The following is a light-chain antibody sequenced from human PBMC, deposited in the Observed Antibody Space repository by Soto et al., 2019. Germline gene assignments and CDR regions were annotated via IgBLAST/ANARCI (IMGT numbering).Light chain of an antibody. CDR3: QQYGSSIWT. CDR2: AAS. J-gene: IGKJ1*01. CDR1: QSVRSNY. Sequence: EIVLTQSPGTLSLSPGERATLSCRASQSVRSNYLAWYQQKPDQAPRLLIYAASSRATGIPDRFSGSGSGTDFTLTISRLEPEDFAVYYCQQYGSSIWTFGQGTKVEIK. V-gene: IGKV3-20*01.